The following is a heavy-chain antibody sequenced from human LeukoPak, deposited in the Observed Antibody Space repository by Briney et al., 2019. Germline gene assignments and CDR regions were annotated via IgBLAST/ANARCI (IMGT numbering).Heavy chain of an antibody. J-gene: IGHJ5*02. CDR2: MNANNGYT. CDR1: GYTFTSYD. V-gene: IGHV1-8*01. D-gene: IGHD2-2*01. Sequence: ASVKVSCKASGYTFTSYDINWVRQAPGQGLEWMGWMNANNGYTGYAQKFQGRVTMTRSTSISTAYMELNSLRSDDTAVCYCAREDCSSNRCAGGWYFDPWGQGTLVTVPS. CDR3: AREDCSSNRCAGGWYFDP.